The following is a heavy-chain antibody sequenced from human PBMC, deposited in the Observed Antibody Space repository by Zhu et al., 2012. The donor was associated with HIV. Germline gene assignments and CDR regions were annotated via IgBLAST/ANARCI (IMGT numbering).Heavy chain of an antibody. CDR1: GGSFSSYY. CDR3: ARHGLGYASKWYRGNWYFDV. Sequence: QVQLQRWGAGLLKPSGTLSLTCAVYGGSFSSYYWSWIRQPPGKGLEWIAEINHSGSTNYNPSLKSRVTVSVYTSKSQFSLKMSSVTAADTAVYYCARHGLGYASKWYRGNWYFDVWGRGTLVTVSS. J-gene: IGHJ2*01. D-gene: IGHD2-8*01. CDR2: INHSGST. V-gene: IGHV4-34*01.